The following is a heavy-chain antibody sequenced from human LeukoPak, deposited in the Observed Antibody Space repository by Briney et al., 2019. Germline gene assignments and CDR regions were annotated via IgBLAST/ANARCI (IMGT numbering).Heavy chain of an antibody. D-gene: IGHD2-15*01. V-gene: IGHV1-2*02. CDR2: INPDNGGT. J-gene: IGHJ5*02. Sequence: ASVKVSCKASGYSFSDYYVHWLRQAPGQGLEWMGWINPDNGGTNYAQNFQGRVTMSRDTSISTVCMDLSRLTSDDTAVFYCVRESRVGNWFDPWGQGTQVTVSS. CDR3: VRESRVGNWFDP. CDR1: GYSFSDYY.